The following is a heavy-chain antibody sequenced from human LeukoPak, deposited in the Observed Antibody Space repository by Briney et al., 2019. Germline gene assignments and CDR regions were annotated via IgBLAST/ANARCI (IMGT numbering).Heavy chain of an antibody. D-gene: IGHD6-19*01. CDR1: GGSISTYY. V-gene: IGHV4-59*01. CDR3: ARKHSSGWYHFDY. Sequence: SETLSLTCTVSGGSISTYYWSWIRHPPGKGLEWIGYIYYSGSTNYNPSLKSRVTISVDTSKNQFSLKLSSVTAADTAVYYCARKHSSGWYHFDYWGQGTLVTVSS. CDR2: IYYSGST. J-gene: IGHJ4*02.